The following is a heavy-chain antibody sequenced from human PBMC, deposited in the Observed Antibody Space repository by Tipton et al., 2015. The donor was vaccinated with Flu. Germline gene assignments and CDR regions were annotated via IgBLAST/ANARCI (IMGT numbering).Heavy chain of an antibody. CDR2: ISGSGDNT. J-gene: IGHJ6*02. V-gene: IGHV3-23*01. CDR1: GFTFSSNA. D-gene: IGHD6-13*01. Sequence: SLRLSCAASGFTFSSNAMSWVRQAPGKGLEWVSTISGSGDNTHYAESVKGRFTISRDNSKNTLYLQMNSLRAEDTAVYYCANTGYSSSRINYYYGMDVWGQGTTVTVSS. CDR3: ANTGYSSSRINYYYGMDV.